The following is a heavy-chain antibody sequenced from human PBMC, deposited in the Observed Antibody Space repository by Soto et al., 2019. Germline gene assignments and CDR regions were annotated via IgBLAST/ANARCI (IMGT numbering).Heavy chain of an antibody. Sequence: PXGSLRISCAASGVTFSSYAMSWVRQAPGRGLEWVSAIIGSGGSTYYADSVKGRFTISRDNSKNTLYLQMNSLRAEDTAVYYCAKDLSKLPYLEWLLYNGWISSPSIGCFDYWGQGTLVTVSS. CDR3: AKDLSKLPYLEWLLYNGWISSPSIGCFDY. D-gene: IGHD3-3*01. CDR2: IIGSGGST. CDR1: GVTFSSYA. V-gene: IGHV3-23*01. J-gene: IGHJ4*02.